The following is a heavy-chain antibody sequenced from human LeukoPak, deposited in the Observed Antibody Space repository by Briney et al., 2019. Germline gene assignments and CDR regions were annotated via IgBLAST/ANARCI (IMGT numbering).Heavy chain of an antibody. V-gene: IGHV3-30*04. CDR2: IPYDGSNK. CDR3: ARAPRYSSGWYSRY. D-gene: IGHD6-19*01. CDR1: GFTFSSYA. Sequence: GGSLRLSCAASGFTFSSYAMHWVRQAPGKGLEWVAVIPYDGSNKYYADSVKGRFTISRDNSKNTLYLQMNSLRAEDTAVYYCARAPRYSSGWYSRYWGQGTLVTVSS. J-gene: IGHJ4*02.